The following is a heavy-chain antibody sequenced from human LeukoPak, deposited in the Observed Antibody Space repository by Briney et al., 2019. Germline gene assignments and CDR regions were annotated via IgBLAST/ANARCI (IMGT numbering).Heavy chain of an antibody. V-gene: IGHV3-30-3*01. CDR2: ISYDGSNK. CDR1: GFTFSSYA. D-gene: IGHD3-10*01. Sequence: GGSLRLSCAASGFTFSSYAMHWVRRAPGKGLEWVAFISYDGSNKYYADSVKGRFTISRDNSKNTLYLQMNSLRAEDTAVYYCASQGGLLWFGELSGGMDVWGQGTTVTVSS. CDR3: ASQGGLLWFGELSGGMDV. J-gene: IGHJ6*02.